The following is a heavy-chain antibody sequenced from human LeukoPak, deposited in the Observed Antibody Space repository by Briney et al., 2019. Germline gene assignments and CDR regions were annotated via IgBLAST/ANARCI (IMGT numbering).Heavy chain of an antibody. CDR3: ARELLSSTYDY. CDR2: VNTNTGNP. V-gene: IGHV7-4-1*02. Sequence: ASVKVSCKASGYTFTNYHMHWVRQAPGQGLEWMGWVNTNTGNPTYAQGFTGRFVFSLDTSVSTAYLQISSLEAEDTAVYYCARELLSSTYDYWGQGTLVTVSS. CDR1: GYTFTNYH. J-gene: IGHJ4*02. D-gene: IGHD6-13*01.